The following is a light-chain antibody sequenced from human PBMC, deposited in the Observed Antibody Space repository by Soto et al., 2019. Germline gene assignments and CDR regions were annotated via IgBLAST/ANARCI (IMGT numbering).Light chain of an antibody. CDR1: QSISNF. CDR3: QQSYSTPQT. V-gene: IGKV1-39*01. J-gene: IGKJ4*01. CDR2: TTS. Sequence: DIQMTQSPSSLSASVGDRVTITCRASQSISNFLNWYQQKPGKAPKLLIHTTSSLQSGVPSRFSACGTGTDFTLTISSLQPEDFATYYCQQSYSTPQTFGGGTKVEI.